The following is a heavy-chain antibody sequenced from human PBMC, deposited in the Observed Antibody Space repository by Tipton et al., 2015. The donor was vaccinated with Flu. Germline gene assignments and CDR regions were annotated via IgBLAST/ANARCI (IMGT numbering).Heavy chain of an antibody. J-gene: IGHJ5*02. CDR2: IYHTGNT. CDR1: GDSIGSNYY. V-gene: IGHV4-38-2*01. D-gene: IGHD2-21*02. Sequence: TLSLTCSVSGDSIGSNYYWGWIRQPPGQGLEWIGNIYHTGNTYYHPSLRSRVTISVDMSKNQFSLKLSSVTAADTAVYYCARHGPQGGDPNWFDPWGQGTLITVSS. CDR3: ARHGPQGGDPNWFDP.